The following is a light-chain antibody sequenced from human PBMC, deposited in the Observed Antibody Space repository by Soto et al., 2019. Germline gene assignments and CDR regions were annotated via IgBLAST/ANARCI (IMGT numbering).Light chain of an antibody. J-gene: IGLJ2*01. V-gene: IGLV2-14*03. CDR1: SSDVGAYNY. CDR2: DVS. CDR3: SSYTSSTLV. Sequence: QSVLTQPASVSRSPGQSITISCTGTSSDVGAYNYVSWYQQHPGTAPKLMIYDVSNRPSGISNRFSGSKSGNTASLTISGLQAEDEADYYCSSYTSSTLVFGGGTKLTVL.